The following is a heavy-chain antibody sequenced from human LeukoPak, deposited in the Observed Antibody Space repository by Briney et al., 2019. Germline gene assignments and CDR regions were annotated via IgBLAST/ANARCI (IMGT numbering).Heavy chain of an antibody. D-gene: IGHD2-8*01. CDR2: IYSGGST. Sequence: GGSLRLSCAASGFTVISNYMSWVRQAPGKGLEWVTVIYSGGSTYYADSVKGRFTISRDNSKNTLYLQMNSLRAEDTAVYYCARVRLGYCTTWGQETMVTVSS. CDR3: ARVRLGYCTT. J-gene: IGHJ3*01. CDR1: GFTVISNY. V-gene: IGHV3-66*02.